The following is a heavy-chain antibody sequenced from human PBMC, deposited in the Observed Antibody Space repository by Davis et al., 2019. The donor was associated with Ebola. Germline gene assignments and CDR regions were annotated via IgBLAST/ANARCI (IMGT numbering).Heavy chain of an antibody. D-gene: IGHD3-16*02. V-gene: IGHV1-2*04. CDR3: ARDLSADYYGMDV. CDR2: INPNSGGT. CDR1: GYTFTGYY. J-gene: IGHJ6*02. Sequence: ASVKVSCKASGYTFTGYYMHWVRQAPGQGLEWMGWINPNSGGTNYAQKFQGWVTMTRDTSISTAYMELSRLRSDDTAVYYCARDLSADYYGMDVWGQGTTVTISS.